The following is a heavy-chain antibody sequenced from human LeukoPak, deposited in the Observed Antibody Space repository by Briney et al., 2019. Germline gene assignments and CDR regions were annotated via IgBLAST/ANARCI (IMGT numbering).Heavy chain of an antibody. V-gene: IGHV1-8*02. CDR1: GYTFTSYG. CDR2: MNPNSGNT. Sequence: ASVKVSCKASGYTFTSYGISWVRQAPGQGLEWMGWMNPNSGNTGYAQKFQGRVTMTRNTSISTAYMELSSLRSEDTAVYYCARGQDSSSWSWGYWGQGTLVTVSS. CDR3: ARGQDSSSWSWGY. J-gene: IGHJ4*02. D-gene: IGHD6-13*01.